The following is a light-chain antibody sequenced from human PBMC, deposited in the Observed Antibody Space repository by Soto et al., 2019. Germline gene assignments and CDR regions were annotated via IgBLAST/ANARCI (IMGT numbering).Light chain of an antibody. CDR1: SSNIGAGYD. V-gene: IGLV1-40*01. CDR3: QSYDSSLSGFYV. CDR2: GNS. Sequence: QCVLTQPPSGSGAPGQRVTISCTWSSSNIGAGYDVHWYQQLPGTAPKLLIYGNSNRPSGVPDRFSGSKSGTSASLAITGLQAEDEADYYCQSYDSSLSGFYVFGTGTKVTVL. J-gene: IGLJ1*01.